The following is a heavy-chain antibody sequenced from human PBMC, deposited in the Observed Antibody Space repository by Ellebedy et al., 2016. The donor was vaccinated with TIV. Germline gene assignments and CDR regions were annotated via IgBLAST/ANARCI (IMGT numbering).Heavy chain of an antibody. Sequence: SETLSLTXTVSGGSVSGYYWSWIRQPPGKGLEWIGYIYSSGSTNYNSSLKSRVTISVDTSKNQFSLKLSSVTAADTAVYYCARGTMWSSPYYFDYWGQGTLVTVSS. V-gene: IGHV4-59*02. D-gene: IGHD3-10*02. CDR2: IYSSGST. J-gene: IGHJ4*02. CDR3: ARGTMWSSPYYFDY. CDR1: GGSVSGYY.